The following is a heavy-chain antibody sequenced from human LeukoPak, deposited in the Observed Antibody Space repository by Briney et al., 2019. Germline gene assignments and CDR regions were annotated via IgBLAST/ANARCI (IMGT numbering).Heavy chain of an antibody. CDR2: IRSKAYGGTT. V-gene: IGHV3-49*04. J-gene: IGHJ4*02. D-gene: IGHD3-22*01. CDR1: GFTFGDYA. CDR3: AKDLDSSGYSR. Sequence: GGSLRLSCTASGFTFGDYAMSWVRQAPGKGLEWVGFIRSKAYGGTTEYAASVKGRFTISRDDSKSIAYLQMNSLRAEDTAVYYCAKDLDSSGYSRWGQGTLVTVSS.